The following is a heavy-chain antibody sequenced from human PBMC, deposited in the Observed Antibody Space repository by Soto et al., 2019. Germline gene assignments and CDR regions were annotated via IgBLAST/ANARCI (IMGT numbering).Heavy chain of an antibody. CDR2: ISSSGSTI. J-gene: IGHJ3*02. Sequence: GGSLRLSCAASGFTFSDYYMSWIRQAPGKGLEWVSYISSSGSTIYYADSLKGRSTISRDNAKNSLYLQMNSLRAEDTAVYYCARHSNVKYTTVTIDAFDIWGQGTMVTVSS. D-gene: IGHD4-17*01. CDR3: ARHSNVKYTTVTIDAFDI. CDR1: GFTFSDYY. V-gene: IGHV3-11*01.